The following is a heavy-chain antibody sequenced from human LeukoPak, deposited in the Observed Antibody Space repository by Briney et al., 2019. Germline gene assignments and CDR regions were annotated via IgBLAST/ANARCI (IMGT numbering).Heavy chain of an antibody. D-gene: IGHD3-9*01. V-gene: IGHV4-61*02. CDR2: LYTGGST. J-gene: IGHJ1*01. CDR3: ACSLLTGYYPEYFHH. Sequence: PSETLSLTCTVSGGSISSGSHYLSWIRQPAGKGLEWIGRLYTGGSTNYNPSLKSRVTISVDTSKNHFSLKLSSVTAADTAVYYCACSLLTGYYPEYFHHWGQGTLVSVSS. CDR1: GGSISSGSHY.